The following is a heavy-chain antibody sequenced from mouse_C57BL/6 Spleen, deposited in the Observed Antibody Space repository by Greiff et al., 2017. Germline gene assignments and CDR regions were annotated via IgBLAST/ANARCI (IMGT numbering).Heavy chain of an antibody. D-gene: IGHD1-1*01. CDR2: IDPEDGDT. Sequence: LVESGAELVRPGASVKLSCTASGFNIKDYYMHWVKQRPEQGLEWIGRIDPEDGDTEYAPKFQGKATMTADTSSNTAYLQLSSLTSEDTAVYYCTTNYYGSSYNYFDYWGQGTTLTVSS. CDR1: GFNIKDYY. J-gene: IGHJ2*01. CDR3: TTNYYGSSYNYFDY. V-gene: IGHV14-1*01.